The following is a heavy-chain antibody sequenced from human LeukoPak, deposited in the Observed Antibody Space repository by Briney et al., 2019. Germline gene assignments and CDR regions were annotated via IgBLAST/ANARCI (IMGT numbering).Heavy chain of an antibody. V-gene: IGHV3-9*01. CDR1: GFTFDDYA. J-gene: IGHJ5*02. Sequence: PGRSLRLSCAASGFTFDDYAMHWVRQAPGKGLEWVSGISWNSGSIGYADSVKGRFTISRDNAKSSLYLQMNSLRAEDTALYYCARLYTTWFDPWGQGTLVTVSS. D-gene: IGHD1-1*01. CDR3: ARLYTTWFDP. CDR2: ISWNSGSI.